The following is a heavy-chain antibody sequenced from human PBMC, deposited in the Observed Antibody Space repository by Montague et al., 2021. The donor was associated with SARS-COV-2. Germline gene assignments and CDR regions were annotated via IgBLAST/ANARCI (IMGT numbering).Heavy chain of an antibody. D-gene: IGHD3/OR15-3a*01. J-gene: IGHJ4*02. CDR3: ARASCMVFGFAVYGMDF. CDR2: IYTSGST. Sequence: TLSLTCTVSGGSISSGSYYWSWIRQPAGKGLEWIGRIYTSGSTYYNPSLKSRVTISVDTSKNRFSLKLSSVTAADAAVYYCARASCMVFGFAVYGMDFWGQGTPVTVSS. CDR1: GGSISSGSYY. V-gene: IGHV4-61*02.